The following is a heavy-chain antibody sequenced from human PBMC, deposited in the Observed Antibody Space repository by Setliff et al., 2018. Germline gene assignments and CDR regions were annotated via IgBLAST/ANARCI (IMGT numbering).Heavy chain of an antibody. J-gene: IGHJ4*02. V-gene: IGHV3-11*04. CDR3: ARVSRSYGLPLDY. D-gene: IGHD5-18*01. Sequence: GGSLRLSCAASGFTFSDYYMSWIRQAPGKGLEWVSYISSSGSTIYYADSVKGRFTISRDNAKNSLYLQMISLRAEDTAVYYCARVSRSYGLPLDYWGQGTLVTVSS. CDR1: GFTFSDYY. CDR2: ISSSGSTI.